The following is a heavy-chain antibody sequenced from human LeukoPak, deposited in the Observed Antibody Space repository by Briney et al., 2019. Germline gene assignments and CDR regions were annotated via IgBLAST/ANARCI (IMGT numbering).Heavy chain of an antibody. CDR1: GGSISSYY. CDR3: ARDSGSRWFAP. J-gene: IGHJ5*02. Sequence: PSETLSLTCTVSGGSISSYYWSWIRQPPGRGLEWMGYIYYIGITNYNPSLKSRVTISVDTSKNQFSLKLSSVTAAATAVYYCARDSGSRWFAPWGQGTLVTVSS. V-gene: IGHV4-59*01. D-gene: IGHD3-22*01. CDR2: IYYIGIT.